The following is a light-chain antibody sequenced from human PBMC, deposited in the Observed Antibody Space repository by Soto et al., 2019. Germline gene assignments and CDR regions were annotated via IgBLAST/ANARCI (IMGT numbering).Light chain of an antibody. CDR1: QSVSSY. V-gene: IGKV3-11*01. CDR3: QQRSNWPPT. CDR2: EAS. Sequence: LTQSPPSLSFSSGKKATLSCLARQSVSSYLAWYQQKPGQAPRLLIYEASNRATGIPARFSGSGSGTDFTLTISSLEPEDFAVYYCQQRSNWPPTFGGGTKVDIK. J-gene: IGKJ4*01.